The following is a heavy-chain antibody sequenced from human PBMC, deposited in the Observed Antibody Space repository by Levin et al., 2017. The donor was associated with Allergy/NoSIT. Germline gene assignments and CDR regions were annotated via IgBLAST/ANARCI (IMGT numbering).Heavy chain of an antibody. CDR2: IKQDGSET. Sequence: LTCAASGFTFTTYWMTWVRQAPGKGLEWVANIKQDGSETYYVDSVKGRFTISRDNGKNSVYLQMNSLRVDDTAVYYCAREEGWGYHFGMDVWGQGTTVTVSS. D-gene: IGHD6-19*01. V-gene: IGHV3-7*01. J-gene: IGHJ6*02. CDR1: GFTFTTYW. CDR3: AREEGWGYHFGMDV.